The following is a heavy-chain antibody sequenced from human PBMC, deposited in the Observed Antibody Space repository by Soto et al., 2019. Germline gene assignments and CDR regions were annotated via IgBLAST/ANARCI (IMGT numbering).Heavy chain of an antibody. J-gene: IGHJ4*02. Sequence: SETLSLTCTVSGGSISTYYWSWVRQSPGKGLEWIRYIFYSDNTNYNPSLKSRVTISVDTSKNQFSLKLTSVTSADTAVYFCARGGETYYDFWSGFSPIDYWGQGALVTVSS. CDR1: GGSISTYY. CDR3: ARGGETYYDFWSGFSPIDY. CDR2: IFYSDNT. V-gene: IGHV4-59*01. D-gene: IGHD3-3*01.